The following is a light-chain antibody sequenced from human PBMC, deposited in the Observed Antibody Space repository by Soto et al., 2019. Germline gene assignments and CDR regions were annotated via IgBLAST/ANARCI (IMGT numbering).Light chain of an antibody. V-gene: IGLV2-14*01. CDR2: DVS. J-gene: IGLJ1*01. CDR1: XSXXGGYNY. Sequence: QSVLTQPASVSGSPGQSXXXXXXXXXSXXGGYNYVSWYQQHPGKAPKLMIYDVSNRPSGVSNRFSGSKSGNTASLTISGLQAEDEADYYCSSYTSSSTLLVFGTGTKVT. CDR3: SSYTSSSTLLV.